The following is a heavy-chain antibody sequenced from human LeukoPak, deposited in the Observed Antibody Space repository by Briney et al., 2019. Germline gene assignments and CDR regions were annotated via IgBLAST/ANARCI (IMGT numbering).Heavy chain of an antibody. CDR2: IYSGGST. V-gene: IGHV3-53*01. CDR3: ARGPSYSGSYHRDFDY. CDR1: ILPFRSYS. J-gene: IGHJ4*02. D-gene: IGHD1-26*01. Sequence: GGSLRLSCTASILPFRSYSMNWVRQAPGKGLEWVSVIYSGGSTYYADSVKGRFTICRDNSKNTLYLQMNSLRAEDTAVYYCARGPSYSGSYHRDFDYWGQGTLVTVSS.